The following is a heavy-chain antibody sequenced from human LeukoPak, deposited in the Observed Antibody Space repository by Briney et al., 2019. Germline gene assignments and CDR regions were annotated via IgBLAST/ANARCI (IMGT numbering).Heavy chain of an antibody. J-gene: IGHJ4*02. Sequence: PGGSLRLSCAASGFTFSSYAMSWVRQAPGRGLEWVSGISGRGGPTFYADSVKGRFTISRDNSKNTLYLQMHSLRAEDTALYYCAKDSQGGNFDYWGQGTLVTVSS. CDR1: GFTFSSYA. CDR2: ISGRGGPT. V-gene: IGHV3-23*01. D-gene: IGHD3-16*01. CDR3: AKDSQGGNFDY.